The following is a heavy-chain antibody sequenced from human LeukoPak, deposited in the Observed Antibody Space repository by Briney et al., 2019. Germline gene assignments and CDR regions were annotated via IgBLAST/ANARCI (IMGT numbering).Heavy chain of an antibody. J-gene: IGHJ5*02. V-gene: IGHV4-59*01. D-gene: IGHD3-22*01. CDR2: IFYSGTT. Sequence: SETLSLTCTVSGGSTSAYYWSWIRQPPGKRLEWIGYIFYSGTTKYNPSLKSRVTMSVDTSKNQFSLKLNSVTAADTAVYYCARSRDSSGYRNNWFDPWGQGTLVTVSS. CDR1: GGSTSAYY. CDR3: ARSRDSSGYRNNWFDP.